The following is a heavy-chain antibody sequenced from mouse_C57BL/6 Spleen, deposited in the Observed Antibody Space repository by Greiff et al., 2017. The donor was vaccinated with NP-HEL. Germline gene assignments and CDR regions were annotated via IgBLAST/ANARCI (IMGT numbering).Heavy chain of an antibody. J-gene: IGHJ2*01. V-gene: IGHV1-4*01. CDR1: GYTFTSYT. Sequence: VQLQESGAELARPGASVKMSCKASGYTFTSYTMHWVKQRPGQGLEWIGYIHPSSGYTKYNQKFKDKATLTADKSSSTAYMQLSSLTSEDSAVYYCARSFVYFDYWGQGTTLTVSS. CDR2: IHPSSGYT. CDR3: ARSFVYFDY.